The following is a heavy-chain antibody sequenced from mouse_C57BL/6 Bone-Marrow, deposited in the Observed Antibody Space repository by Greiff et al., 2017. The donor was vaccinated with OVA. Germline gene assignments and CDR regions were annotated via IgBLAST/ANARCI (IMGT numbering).Heavy chain of an antibody. Sequence: EVQLVESGGGLVKPGGSLKLSCAASGFTFSSYAMSWVRQTPEKRLEWVATISDGGSYTYYPDNVKGRFTISRDNAKNNLYLQMSHLKSKDTAMYYCARDRKGWFAYWGQGTLVTVSA. CDR1: GFTFSSYA. J-gene: IGHJ3*01. V-gene: IGHV5-4*01. CDR3: ARDRKGWFAY. CDR2: ISDGGSYT.